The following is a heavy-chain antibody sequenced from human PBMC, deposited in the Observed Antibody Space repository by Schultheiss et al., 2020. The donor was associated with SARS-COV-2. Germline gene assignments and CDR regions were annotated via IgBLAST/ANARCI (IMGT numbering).Heavy chain of an antibody. J-gene: IGHJ4*02. CDR2: ISGSGGST. CDR3: ARDPVRGFGEFYYFDY. CDR1: GFSFSNTW. Sequence: GGSLRLSCAASGFSFSNTWMHWVRQAPGKGLKWVSAISGSGGSTYYADSVKGRFTISRVNAKNTVDLQMNSLRAEDTAVYYCARDPVRGFGEFYYFDYWGQGTLVTVSS. D-gene: IGHD3-10*01. V-gene: IGHV3-23*01.